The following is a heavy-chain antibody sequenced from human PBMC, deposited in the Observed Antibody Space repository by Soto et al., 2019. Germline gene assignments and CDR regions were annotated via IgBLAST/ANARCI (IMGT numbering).Heavy chain of an antibody. CDR3: AREELRALDY. CDR1: GFTFSSYA. J-gene: IGHJ4*02. Sequence: QVQLVESGGGVVQPGRSLRLSCAASGFTFSSYAIHWVRQAPGKGLERVGFISYDGGNKFYADSVKGRFTISRDNSKNTLDLQMNSLRAEDTALYYCAREELRALDYWGQGTLVTVSS. D-gene: IGHD1-7*01. V-gene: IGHV3-30-3*01. CDR2: ISYDGGNK.